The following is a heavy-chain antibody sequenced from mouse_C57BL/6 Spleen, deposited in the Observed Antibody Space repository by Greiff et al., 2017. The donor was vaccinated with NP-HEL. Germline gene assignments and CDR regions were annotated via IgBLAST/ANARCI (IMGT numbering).Heavy chain of an antibody. V-gene: IGHV6-6*01. CDR1: GFTFSDAW. CDR2: IRNKANNHAT. Sequence: EVKLVESGGGLVQPGGSMKLSCAASGFTFSDAWMDWVRQSPEKGLEWVAEIRNKANNHATYYAESVKGRFTISRDDSKSSVYLQMNSLRAEDTGIYYCTRVLAYYSNYYFDYWGQGTTLTVSS. J-gene: IGHJ2*01. CDR3: TRVLAYYSNYYFDY. D-gene: IGHD2-5*01.